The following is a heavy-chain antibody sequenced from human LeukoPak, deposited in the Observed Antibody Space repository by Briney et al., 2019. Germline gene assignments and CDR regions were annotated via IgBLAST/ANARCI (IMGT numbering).Heavy chain of an antibody. D-gene: IGHD2-15*01. Sequence: SETLSFTCTVSGGSISSSSYFWGWTRQPPGKGLEWIGSIYYRGSAYYNPSLKSRVTISVDTSKNQFSLKLSSVTAADTAVYYCARELMDCSGGTCYSPFFDYWGQGTLVTVSS. J-gene: IGHJ4*02. V-gene: IGHV4-39*07. CDR1: GGSISSSSYF. CDR3: ARELMDCSGGTCYSPFFDY. CDR2: IYYRGSA.